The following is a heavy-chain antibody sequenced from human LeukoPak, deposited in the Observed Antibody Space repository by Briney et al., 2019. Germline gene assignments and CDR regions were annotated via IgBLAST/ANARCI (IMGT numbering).Heavy chain of an antibody. D-gene: IGHD3-9*01. CDR1: GYSFSTYW. CDR3: ARGPNYYDTLTGSGDAFDI. CDR2: INWNGGST. V-gene: IGHV3-20*04. Sequence: GESLKISCRGSGYSFSTYWIAWVRQMPGKGLEWVSGINWNGGSTGYADSVKGRFTISRDNAKNSLYLQMNSLRAEDTALYYCARGPNYYDTLTGSGDAFDIWGQGTMVTVSS. J-gene: IGHJ3*02.